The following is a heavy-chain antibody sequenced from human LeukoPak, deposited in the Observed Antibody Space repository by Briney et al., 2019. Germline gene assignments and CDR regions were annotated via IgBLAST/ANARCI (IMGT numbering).Heavy chain of an antibody. CDR2: ISSSGSTI. Sequence: GGSLRLSCAASGFTFSDYYMSWIRQAPGKGLEGVSYISSSGSTIYYADSVKGRFTISRDNAKNSLYLQMNSLRAEDTAVYYYARVHCSSTSCYRGHFDYWGQGTLVTVSS. J-gene: IGHJ4*02. V-gene: IGHV3-11*01. CDR3: ARVHCSSTSCYRGHFDY. CDR1: GFTFSDYY. D-gene: IGHD2-2*02.